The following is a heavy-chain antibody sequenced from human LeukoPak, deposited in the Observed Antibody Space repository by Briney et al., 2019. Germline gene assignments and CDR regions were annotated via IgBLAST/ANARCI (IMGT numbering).Heavy chain of an antibody. D-gene: IGHD2/OR15-2a*01. V-gene: IGHV1-69*04. CDR3: ARRNEYTNSFHN. J-gene: IGHJ5*02. Sequence: SVKVSCKASVGTFISYAINWVRQAPGQGVEWMGRIIPFLDIVNYAQKFQGRVTITADISTSTAYMELSSLTSEDTAVYFCARRNEYTNSFHNWGQGTLVTVSS. CDR1: VGTFISYA. CDR2: IIPFLDIV.